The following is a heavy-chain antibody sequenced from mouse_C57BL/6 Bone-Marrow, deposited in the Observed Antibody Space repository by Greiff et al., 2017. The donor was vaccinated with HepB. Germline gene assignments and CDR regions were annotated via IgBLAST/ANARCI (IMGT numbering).Heavy chain of an antibody. V-gene: IGHV5-12*01. CDR1: GFTFSDYY. D-gene: IGHD2-3*01. J-gene: IGHJ1*03. CDR2: ISNGGGST. Sequence: EVKLVESGGGLVQPGGSLKLSCAASGFTFSDYYMYWVRQTPEKRLEWVAYISNGGGSTYYPDTVKGRFTISRDNAKNTLYLQMSRLKSEDTAMYYCARPSGDGYYTYWYFDVWGTGTTVTVSS. CDR3: ARPSGDGYYTYWYFDV.